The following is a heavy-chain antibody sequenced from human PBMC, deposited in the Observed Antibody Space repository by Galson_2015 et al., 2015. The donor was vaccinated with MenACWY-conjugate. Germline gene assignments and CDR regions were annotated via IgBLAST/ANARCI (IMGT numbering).Heavy chain of an antibody. Sequence: WVSVIYSDALGATTHYSDSVKGRFTSSRDNSKNTLYLQMNSLRVEDTAVYYCAREGRHVGSYSDLDYWGQGTLVTVSS. V-gene: IGHV3-53*01. CDR2: IYSDALGATT. D-gene: IGHD1-26*01. J-gene: IGHJ4*02. CDR3: AREGRHVGSYSDLDY.